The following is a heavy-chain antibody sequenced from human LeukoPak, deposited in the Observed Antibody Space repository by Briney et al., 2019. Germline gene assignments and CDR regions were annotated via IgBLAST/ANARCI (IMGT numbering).Heavy chain of an antibody. CDR2: IRSKAYGGTT. V-gene: IGHV3-49*04. CDR3: TPSVVGALRDDAFDI. Sequence: PGGSLRLSCTASGFTFGDYAMSWVRQAPGKGLEWVCFIRSKAYGGTTEYAASVKGRFTISRDDSKSIAYLQMNSLKTEDTAVYYCTPSVVGALRDDAFDIWGQGTMVTVSS. CDR1: GFTFGDYA. D-gene: IGHD2-15*01. J-gene: IGHJ3*02.